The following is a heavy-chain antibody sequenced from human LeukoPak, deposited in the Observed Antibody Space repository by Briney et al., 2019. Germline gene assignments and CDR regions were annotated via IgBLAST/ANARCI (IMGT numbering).Heavy chain of an antibody. J-gene: IGHJ4*02. CDR2: INPNSGGT. V-gene: IGHV1-2*02. CDR1: GYTFTSYG. D-gene: IGHD3-3*01. CDR3: ASFRSSGMYYFDY. Sequence: ASVKVSCKASGYTFTSYGISWVRQAPGQGLEWMGWINPNSGGTNYAQKFQGRVTMTRDTSISTAYMELSRLRSDDTAVYYCASFRSSGMYYFDYWGQGTLVTVSS.